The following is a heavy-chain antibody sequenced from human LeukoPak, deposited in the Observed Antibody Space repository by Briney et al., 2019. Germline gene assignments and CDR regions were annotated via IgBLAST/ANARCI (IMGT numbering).Heavy chain of an antibody. CDR1: GFTFSSYS. D-gene: IGHD3-22*01. CDR3: ARRYYYDSSDRSGSDSDY. J-gene: IGHJ4*02. Sequence: GGSLRLSCAASGFTFSSYSMNWVRQAPGKGLEWVSSISSSSSYIYYADSVKGRFTISRDNAKNSLYLQMNSLRDEDTAVYYCARRYYYDSSDRSGSDSDYWGQGTLVTVSS. CDR2: ISSSSSYI. V-gene: IGHV3-21*01.